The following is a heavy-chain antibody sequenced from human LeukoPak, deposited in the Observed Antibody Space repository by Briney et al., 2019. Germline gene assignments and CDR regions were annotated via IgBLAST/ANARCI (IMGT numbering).Heavy chain of an antibody. CDR1: EFVFSDYY. V-gene: IGHV3-11*01. D-gene: IGHD3-10*01. CDR3: AREMEGDYGSGTFFDL. CDR2: ISDSGSTI. J-gene: IGHJ4*02. Sequence: GGSLRLSCAAPEFVFSDYYMSWIRQAPGKGLEWVSYISDSGSTIYYADSVKGRFTISRDNVKNSLYLQMNGLRAEDTAVYYCAREMEGDYGSGTFFDLWGQGNTVTVSS.